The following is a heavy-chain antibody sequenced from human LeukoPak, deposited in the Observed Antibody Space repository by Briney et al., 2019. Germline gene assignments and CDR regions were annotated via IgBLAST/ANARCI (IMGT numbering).Heavy chain of an antibody. J-gene: IGHJ4*02. D-gene: IGHD3-22*01. CDR1: GFTFSSYS. V-gene: IGHV4-59*08. Sequence: GSLRLSCAASGFTFSSYSMNWVRQAPGKGLEWIGYIYHSGSTNYNPSLKSRVTISVDTSKNQFSLKLSSVTAADTAVYYCARQHSSGYYYFDYWGQGTLVTVSS. CDR2: IYHSGST. CDR3: ARQHSSGYYYFDY.